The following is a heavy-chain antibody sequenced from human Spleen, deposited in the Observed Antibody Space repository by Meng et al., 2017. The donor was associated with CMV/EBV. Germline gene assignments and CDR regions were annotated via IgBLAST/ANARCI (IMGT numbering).Heavy chain of an antibody. CDR2: ISESVGYI. CDR1: TYA. Sequence: TYAMSWVRQAPGKGLEWVSGISESVGYIYYASSVKGRFTISRDNSKNTLYLQMDSLRAEDTGIYYCARIERRRILKYCGSDCSTTDYWGQGTLVTVSS. V-gene: IGHV3-23*01. D-gene: IGHD2-21*02. J-gene: IGHJ4*02. CDR3: ARIERRRILKYCGSDCSTTDY.